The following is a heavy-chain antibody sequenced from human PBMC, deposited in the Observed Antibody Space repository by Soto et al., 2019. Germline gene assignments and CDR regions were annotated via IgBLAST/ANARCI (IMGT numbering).Heavy chain of an antibody. J-gene: IGHJ4*02. V-gene: IGHV1-69*01. D-gene: IGHD6-19*01. CDR3: AMIEYSSGSDY. CDR2: IFPIFGTT. CDR1: GGTFSSYP. Sequence: QVQLVQSGAEVKKPGSSVKVSCKASGGTFSSYPITWVRQAPGQGLEWLGGIFPIFGTTNYAQRFEDRVTITADELTSTAYMDLSSLRSEDTAVYYCAMIEYSSGSDYWGQGTLVTVSS.